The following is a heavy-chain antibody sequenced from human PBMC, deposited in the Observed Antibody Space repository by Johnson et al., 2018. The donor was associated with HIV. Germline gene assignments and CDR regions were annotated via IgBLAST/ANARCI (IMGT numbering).Heavy chain of an antibody. V-gene: IGHV3-30*03. D-gene: IGHD4-17*01. CDR2: ISYDGSNK. CDR1: GFTFSNYG. CDR3: ARGMTTVTNHDAFDI. J-gene: IGHJ3*02. Sequence: QMLLVESGGGVVQPGRSLRLSCAASGFTFSNYGMHWVRQAPGKGLEWVAVISYDGSNKYYADSVKGRFTISRDNSKNTLYLQMNSLRAEDTAVYYWARGMTTVTNHDAFDIWGQGTMVTVSS.